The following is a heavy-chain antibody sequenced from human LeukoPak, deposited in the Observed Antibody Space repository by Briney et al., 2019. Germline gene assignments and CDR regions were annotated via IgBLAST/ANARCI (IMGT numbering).Heavy chain of an antibody. CDR3: ANHRWLQLLDYFDY. CDR2: ISGSGGST. D-gene: IGHD5-24*01. Sequence: PGGSLRLSCAASGFTFSSYAMSWVRQAPGKGLEWVSAISGSGGSTYYADSVKGRFTIPRDNSKNTLYLQMNSLRAEDTAVYYCANHRWLQLLDYFDYWGQGTLVTVSS. J-gene: IGHJ4*02. V-gene: IGHV3-23*01. CDR1: GFTFSSYA.